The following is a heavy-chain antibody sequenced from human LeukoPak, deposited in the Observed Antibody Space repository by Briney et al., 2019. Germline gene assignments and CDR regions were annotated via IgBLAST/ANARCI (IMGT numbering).Heavy chain of an antibody. Sequence: GESLKISCKGSGYSFTSYWIGWVRQMPGKGLEWMGIIYPGDSDTRYSPSFQGQVTISADKSISTAYLQWCSLKASDTAMYYCTRQYCSGGTCYLGIDYWGQGTLVTVSS. CDR1: GYSFTSYW. CDR2: IYPGDSDT. V-gene: IGHV5-51*01. D-gene: IGHD2-15*01. J-gene: IGHJ4*02. CDR3: TRQYCSGGTCYLGIDY.